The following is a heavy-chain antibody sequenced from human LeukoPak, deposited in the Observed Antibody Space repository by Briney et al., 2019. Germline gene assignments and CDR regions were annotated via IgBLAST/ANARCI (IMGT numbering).Heavy chain of an antibody. J-gene: IGHJ5*02. D-gene: IGHD6-13*01. V-gene: IGHV3-33*01. Sequence: PGRSLRLSCAASGFTFSHYGMHWVRQAPGKGLEWVAVIWSDAYKKFYTDSVKGRFTISRDNSKNTLDLQMSSLRAEDTAVYYCARDDRPGSSWHPLDLWGQGILVTVSS. CDR2: IWSDAYKK. CDR1: GFTFSHYG. CDR3: ARDDRPGSSWHPLDL.